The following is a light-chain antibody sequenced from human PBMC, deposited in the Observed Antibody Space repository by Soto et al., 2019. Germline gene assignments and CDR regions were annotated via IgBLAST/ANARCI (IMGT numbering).Light chain of an antibody. CDR2: AAS. J-gene: IGKJ2*01. CDR3: QQSYSTPQYP. CDR1: QSISSY. Sequence: DIQMTQSPSSLSASVGDRVTITCRASQSISSYLNWYQQKPGKAPRLLIYAASSLQSGVPSRFIGGRSGTDITLTISSLQPEDFATYYCQQSYSTPQYPFRQGTKLEIK. V-gene: IGKV1-39*01.